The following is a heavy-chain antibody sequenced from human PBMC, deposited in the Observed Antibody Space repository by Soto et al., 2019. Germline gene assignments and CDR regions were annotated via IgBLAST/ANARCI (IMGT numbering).Heavy chain of an antibody. CDR3: AKDRSNYDFWSSDMDG. J-gene: IGHJ6*03. D-gene: IGHD3-3*01. CDR2: ISGSGGST. V-gene: IGHV3-23*01. Sequence: EVQLLESGGGLVQPGGSLRLSCAASGFTFSSYAMSWVRQAPGKGLEWVSAISGSGGSTYYADSVKGRFTISRDNSKNTLYLQMNSLRAEDTAVYYCAKDRSNYDFWSSDMDGWGKGTPVTVSS. CDR1: GFTFSSYA.